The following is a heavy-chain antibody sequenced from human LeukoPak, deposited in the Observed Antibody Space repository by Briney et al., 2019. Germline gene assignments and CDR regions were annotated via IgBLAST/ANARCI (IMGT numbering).Heavy chain of an antibody. J-gene: IGHJ6*02. V-gene: IGHV3-64*01. Sequence: GGSLRLSCAASGFTLSSYAMHWVRQAPGKGLEYVSAISSNGGSTYYTNSVEGRLTIYRDNSKNMLYHKMGSLRAENMVVYYCARLGYTSYYYYGMDVWGQGTTVTVSS. CDR1: GFTLSSYA. CDR2: ISSNGGST. CDR3: ARLGYTSYYYYGMDV. D-gene: IGHD6-13*01.